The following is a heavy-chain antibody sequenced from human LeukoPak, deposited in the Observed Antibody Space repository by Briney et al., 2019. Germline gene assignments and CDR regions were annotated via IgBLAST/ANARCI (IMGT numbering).Heavy chain of an antibody. Sequence: GGSLRLSCAASGFTFSSYGMHWVRQAPGKGLEWVAFIRYDGSNKYYADSVKGRFTISRDNSKNTLYLQMNSLRAEDTAVYYCATSPGTIFGVVTTSYYFDYWGQGTLVTVSS. CDR2: IRYDGSNK. D-gene: IGHD3-3*01. J-gene: IGHJ4*02. CDR3: ATSPGTIFGVVTTSYYFDY. CDR1: GFTFSSYG. V-gene: IGHV3-30*02.